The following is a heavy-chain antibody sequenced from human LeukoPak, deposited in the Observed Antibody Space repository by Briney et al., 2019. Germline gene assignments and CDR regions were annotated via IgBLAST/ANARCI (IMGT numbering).Heavy chain of an antibody. J-gene: IGHJ3*02. V-gene: IGHV3-30*02. D-gene: IGHD2-2*01. CDR1: GFTFSSYN. CDR2: IRYDGSNK. Sequence: GGSLRLSCAASGFTFSSYNIHWVRQAPGKGLEWVAFIRYDGSNKYYADSVKGRFTISRDNSKNTLYLQMNSLRAEDTAVYYCARSAPAVVVPAAMKKDAFDIWGQGTMVTVSS. CDR3: ARSAPAVVVPAAMKKDAFDI.